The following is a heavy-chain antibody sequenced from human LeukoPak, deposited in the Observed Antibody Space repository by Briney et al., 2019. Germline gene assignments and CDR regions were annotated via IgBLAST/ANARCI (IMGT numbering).Heavy chain of an antibody. D-gene: IGHD2-15*01. V-gene: IGHV1-46*01. J-gene: IGHJ1*01. CDR1: GYTFSSYY. CDR2: INPSGASR. Sequence: ASVKVSCKASGYTFSSYYMHWLRQAPGHGLEWMGIINPSGASRSYAQKFQGRVTMTTDTSTSTVYMELSSLRSEDTAVYYCARGAPVVVPSDYGPGYFRLWGQGTLVTVSS. CDR3: ARGAPVVVPSDYGPGYFRL.